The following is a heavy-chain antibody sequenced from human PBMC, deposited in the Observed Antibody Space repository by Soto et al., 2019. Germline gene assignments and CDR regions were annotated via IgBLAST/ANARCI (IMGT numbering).Heavy chain of an antibody. Sequence: PGGSLRLSCAASGFTFSSYAMHWVRQAPGKGLEWVAVISYDGSNKYYAESVKGRFTISRDNSKNTLYLQMNSLRAEDTAVYYCVRDLGSLLRWFGPYDYWGQGTLVTVSS. J-gene: IGHJ4*02. CDR3: VRDLGSLLRWFGPYDY. V-gene: IGHV3-30-3*01. CDR2: ISYDGSNK. D-gene: IGHD3-10*01. CDR1: GFTFSSYA.